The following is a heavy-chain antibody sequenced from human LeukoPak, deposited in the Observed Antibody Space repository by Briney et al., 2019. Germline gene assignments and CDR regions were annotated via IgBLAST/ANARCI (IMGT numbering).Heavy chain of an antibody. D-gene: IGHD1-1*01. J-gene: IGHJ4*02. CDR1: GFTFSSYS. Sequence: GGSLRLSCAASGFTFSSYSMNWVRQAPGKGLEWVSYISSSSSTIYYADSVKGRFTISRDNAKNSLYLQMNSLRAEDTAVYHCARMGVQDAGDYWGQGTLVTVSS. CDR3: ARMGVQDAGDY. V-gene: IGHV3-48*01. CDR2: ISSSSSTI.